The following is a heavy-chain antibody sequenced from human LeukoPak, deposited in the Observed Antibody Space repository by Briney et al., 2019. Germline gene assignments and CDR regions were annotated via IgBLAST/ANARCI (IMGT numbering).Heavy chain of an antibody. CDR2: IYHSGST. V-gene: IGHV4-4*02. J-gene: IGHJ4*02. CDR1: GGSISSSNW. Sequence: SGTLSLTCAVSGGSISSSNWWSWVRQPPGKGLEWIGEIYHSGSTNYNPSLKSRVTISVDTSKNQFSLKLSSVTAADTAVYYCARFSPYYYDSSGYYPEGFDYWGQGTLVTVSS. CDR3: ARFSPYYYDSSGYYPEGFDY. D-gene: IGHD3-22*01.